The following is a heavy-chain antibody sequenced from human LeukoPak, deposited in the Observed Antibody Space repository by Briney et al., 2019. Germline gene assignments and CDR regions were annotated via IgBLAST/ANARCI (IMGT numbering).Heavy chain of an antibody. Sequence: ASVKVSCKASGYTFTGYYMHWVRQAPGQGLEWMGWINPNSGGTNYAQKFRGRVTMTRDTSISTAYMELSRLRSDDTAVYYCARVPYDSSGSIDYWGQGTLVTVSS. CDR2: INPNSGGT. CDR3: ARVPYDSSGSIDY. CDR1: GYTFTGYY. V-gene: IGHV1-2*02. D-gene: IGHD3-22*01. J-gene: IGHJ4*02.